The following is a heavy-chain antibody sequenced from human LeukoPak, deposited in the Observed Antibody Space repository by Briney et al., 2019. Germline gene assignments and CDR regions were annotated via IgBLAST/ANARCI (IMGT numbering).Heavy chain of an antibody. J-gene: IGHJ6*03. CDR2: IYYTGTT. V-gene: IGHV4-31*03. D-gene: IGHD3-22*01. Sequence: SETLSLTCTVSGDSISSSAYYWSWIRQDPGKGLEWIGYIYYTGTTYYNPFLKSRLVISRDTSRNQFSLQLSSVTAADTAMYYCARASYDSSRSYYYYMDVWGKGTTVTVSS. CDR3: ARASYDSSRSYYYYMDV. CDR1: GDSISSSAYY.